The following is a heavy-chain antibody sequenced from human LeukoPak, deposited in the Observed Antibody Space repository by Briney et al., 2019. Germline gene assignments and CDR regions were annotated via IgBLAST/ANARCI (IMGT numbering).Heavy chain of an antibody. D-gene: IGHD1-1*01. CDR1: GFTFSSYS. Sequence: PGGSLRLSCAASGFTFSSYSMNWVRQAPGKGLEWVSSISSSSSYIYYADSVKGRFTISRDNAKNSLYLQMNSLRAEDTAVYYCARDVGPPFVVQDYYYGMDVWGQGTTVTVSS. V-gene: IGHV3-21*01. J-gene: IGHJ6*02. CDR2: ISSSSSYI. CDR3: ARDVGPPFVVQDYYYGMDV.